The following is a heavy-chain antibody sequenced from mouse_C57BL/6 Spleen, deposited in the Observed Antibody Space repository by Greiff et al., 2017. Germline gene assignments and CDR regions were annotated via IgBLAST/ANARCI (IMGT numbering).Heavy chain of an antibody. D-gene: IGHD2-4*01. CDR2: IYPGDGDT. Sequence: QVQLKESGPELVKPGASVKISCKASGYAFSSSWMNWVKQRPGKGLEWIGRIYPGDGDTNYNGKFKGKATLTADKSSSTAYMQLSSLTSEDSAVYFCASSYDYGFAYWGQGTLVTVSA. CDR1: GYAFSSSW. CDR3: ASSYDYGFAY. V-gene: IGHV1-82*01. J-gene: IGHJ3*01.